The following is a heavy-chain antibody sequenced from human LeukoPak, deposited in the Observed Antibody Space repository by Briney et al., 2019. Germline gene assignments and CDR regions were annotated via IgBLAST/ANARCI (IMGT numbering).Heavy chain of an antibody. J-gene: IGHJ4*02. CDR2: ISGSGSST. CDR3: AKSCNSGNCYYNY. Sequence: GGSLRLSCAASGFTFSNAWMSWVRQAPEKGLEWVSGISGSGSSTYYADSVKGRFTISRDNSENTLSLQMNSLRADDTAIYYCAKSCNSGNCYYNYWGQGTLVTVSS. V-gene: IGHV3-23*01. CDR1: GFTFSNAW. D-gene: IGHD2/OR15-2a*01.